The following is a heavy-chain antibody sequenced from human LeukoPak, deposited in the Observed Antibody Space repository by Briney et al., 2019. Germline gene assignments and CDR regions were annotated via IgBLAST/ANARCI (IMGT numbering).Heavy chain of an antibody. Sequence: GGSLRLSCAASGFTFSSYAMSWVRQAPGKGLEWVSAISGSGGSTYYADSVKGRFTISRDNSKNTLYLQMNSLRAEDTAVYYCAKADEGIDYDFWSADFDYWGQGTLVTVSS. CDR1: GFTFSSYA. V-gene: IGHV3-23*01. CDR2: ISGSGGST. D-gene: IGHD3-3*01. J-gene: IGHJ4*02. CDR3: AKADEGIDYDFWSADFDY.